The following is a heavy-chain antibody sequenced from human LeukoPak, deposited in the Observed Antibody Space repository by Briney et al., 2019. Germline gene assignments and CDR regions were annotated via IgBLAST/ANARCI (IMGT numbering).Heavy chain of an antibody. Sequence: GGSLRLSCAASGFTLSSFAMTWVRQAPGKGLEGFSTIVRGGGGTYYADSVKGRFTISRDNSKNTLYLQMNSLRAEDTAVYYCAKDAVAPGSSGDYFDSWGLGTLVTVSS. CDR2: IVRGGGGT. V-gene: IGHV3-23*01. CDR3: AKDAVAPGSSGDYFDS. J-gene: IGHJ4*02. CDR1: GFTLSSFA. D-gene: IGHD3-10*01.